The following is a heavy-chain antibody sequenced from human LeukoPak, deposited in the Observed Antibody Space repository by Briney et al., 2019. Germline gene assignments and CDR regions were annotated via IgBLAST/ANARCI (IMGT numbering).Heavy chain of an antibody. CDR2: IYYTGST. Sequence: SETLSLTCTVSGGSISSSSYYWGWIRQPPGKGLGWIGNIYYTGSTYYNPSLKSRVTISVDTSKNQFSLELTSVTAADTAVYYCARHASVSGNWPRPLHYWGQGSLVTVSS. J-gene: IGHJ4*02. CDR1: GGSISSSSYY. CDR3: ARHASVSGNWPRPLHY. V-gene: IGHV4-39*01. D-gene: IGHD6-19*01.